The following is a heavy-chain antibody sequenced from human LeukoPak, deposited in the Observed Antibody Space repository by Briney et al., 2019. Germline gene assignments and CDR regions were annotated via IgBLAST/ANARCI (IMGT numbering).Heavy chain of an antibody. CDR2: IHTSWTT. V-gene: IGHV4-4*07. Sequence: TSETLSLTCTVSGGSTSSYYWSFIRQPAGKGLEWIGRIHTSWTTYYNPSLKSRVTMSVDTSRNQFSLRLTSVTAADTAVYYCARGDYYDGGGRNWFDPWGQGTLVTVSS. CDR3: ARGDYYDGGGRNWFDP. D-gene: IGHD3-16*01. CDR1: GGSTSSYY. J-gene: IGHJ5*02.